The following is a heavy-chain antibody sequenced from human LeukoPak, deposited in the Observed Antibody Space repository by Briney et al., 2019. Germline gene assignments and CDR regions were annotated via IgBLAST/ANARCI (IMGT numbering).Heavy chain of an antibody. CDR1: GGSISSYY. J-gene: IGHJ5*02. CDR3: ARGEDNWFDP. CDR2: IYYSGST. Sequence: SETLSLTCTVSGGSISSYYWSWIRHPPGKGLEWIGYIYYSGSTNYTPSLKSRVTISVDTSKNQFSLKLSSVTAAGTAVYYCARGEDNWFDPWGQGTLVTVSS. V-gene: IGHV4-59*01.